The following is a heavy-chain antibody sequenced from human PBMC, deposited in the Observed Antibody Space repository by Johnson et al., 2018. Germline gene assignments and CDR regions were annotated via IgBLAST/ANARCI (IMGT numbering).Heavy chain of an antibody. CDR3: AKDLGGSLPDAFDI. CDR1: GFSFSTYG. CDR2: ISSDGSTN. J-gene: IGHJ3*02. D-gene: IGHD3-10*01. Sequence: QLVQSGGGVVQPGRSLRLSCAASGFSFSTYGMHWVRQAPGKGLEWVAGISSDGSTNYYADSVKGRFTISRDNSKNTLLQMNGLRAEDTAVYYCAKDLGGSLPDAFDIWDQGTMVTVSS. V-gene: IGHV3-30*18.